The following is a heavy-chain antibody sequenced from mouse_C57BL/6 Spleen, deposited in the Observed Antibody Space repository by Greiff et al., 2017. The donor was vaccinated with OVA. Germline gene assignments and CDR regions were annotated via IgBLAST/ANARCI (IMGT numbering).Heavy chain of an antibody. CDR2: IYPGSGNT. CDR3: AFITTVVANFDY. D-gene: IGHD1-1*01. J-gene: IGHJ2*01. Sequence: QVQLQQSGPELVKPGASVKISCKASAYSFTSYYKHWVKQRPGQGLEWIGWIYPGSGNTKSNEKFKGKATLTADTSSSTAYMQLSSLTSEDSAVYYCAFITTVVANFDYWGQGTTLTVSS. CDR1: AYSFTSYY. V-gene: IGHV1-66*01.